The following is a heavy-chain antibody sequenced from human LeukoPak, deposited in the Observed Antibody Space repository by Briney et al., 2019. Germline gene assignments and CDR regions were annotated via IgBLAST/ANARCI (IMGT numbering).Heavy chain of an antibody. J-gene: IGHJ2*01. D-gene: IGHD7-27*01. CDR3: ARHWGSDWYFDL. V-gene: IGHV4-59*01. CDR1: GGSISDYY. CDR2: IHYSGYT. Sequence: SETLSLTCAVSGGSISDYYCSWIRQPPGKGLEWLGYIHYSGYTNYNPSLKSRVTISVDTSKNQFSLNLSSVTAADTAVYYCARHWGSDWYFDLWGRGTLVTVSS.